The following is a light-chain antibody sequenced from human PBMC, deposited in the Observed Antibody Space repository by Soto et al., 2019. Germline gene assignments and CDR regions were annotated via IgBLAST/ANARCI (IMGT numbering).Light chain of an antibody. V-gene: IGKV3-15*01. CDR3: QQYTTSNT. J-gene: IGKJ2*01. CDR2: NVS. Sequence: EIAMTQSPATLSVSPGQRATLSCRASQNVNSNLAWYQQKPGTAPSLLMYNVSTRATGVPARFSGSGSGTEFTLTISSQQSEDSAIYYCQQYTTSNTFGQGTKLEIK. CDR1: QNVNSN.